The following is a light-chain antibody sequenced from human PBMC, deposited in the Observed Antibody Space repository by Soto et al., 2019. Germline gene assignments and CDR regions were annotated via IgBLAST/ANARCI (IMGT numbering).Light chain of an antibody. J-gene: IGKJ1*01. CDR2: KAS. CDR3: QQYNGYGR. V-gene: IGKV1-5*03. CDR1: QSISSW. Sequence: DIQMNQSPSTLSASVGDRVTITCRASQSISSWLAWYQQKPGKAPKLLIYKASSLESGVPSRFSGSGSGTEFTLTINSLEPDDFATYYCQQYNGYGRFGQGTKVDI.